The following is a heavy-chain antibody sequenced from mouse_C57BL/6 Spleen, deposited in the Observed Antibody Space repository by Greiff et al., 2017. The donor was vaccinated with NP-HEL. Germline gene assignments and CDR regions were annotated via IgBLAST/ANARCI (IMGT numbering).Heavy chain of an antibody. D-gene: IGHD2-1*01. Sequence: VKLQQPGAELVKPGASVKVSCKASGYTFTSYWMHWVKQRPGQGLEWIGRIHPSDSDTNYHQKFKGKATLTVDKSSSTAYMQHSSLTSEDSAVYYCAAIYDGNYGGAMDYWGQGTSGTVSS. CDR3: AAIYDGNYGGAMDY. CDR1: GYTFTSYW. CDR2: IHPSDSDT. J-gene: IGHJ4*01. V-gene: IGHV1-74*01.